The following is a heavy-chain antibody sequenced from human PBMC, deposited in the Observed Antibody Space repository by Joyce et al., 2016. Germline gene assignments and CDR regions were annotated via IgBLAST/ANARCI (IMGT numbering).Heavy chain of an antibody. Sequence: EVQLLDSGGGLIQPGGSLRLSCVASGFTFSIYGMSWVRQAPGKAREGVSTVRGNGTSTYYADSVKGRFTISRDNSKNTVYFQMNSLTAEDTAMYCCAKAAGYTTGWPIDSWGQGTLVTVSS. J-gene: IGHJ4*02. CDR1: GFTFSIYG. CDR2: VRGNGTST. CDR3: AKAAGYTTGWPIDS. D-gene: IGHD3-9*01. V-gene: IGHV3-23*01.